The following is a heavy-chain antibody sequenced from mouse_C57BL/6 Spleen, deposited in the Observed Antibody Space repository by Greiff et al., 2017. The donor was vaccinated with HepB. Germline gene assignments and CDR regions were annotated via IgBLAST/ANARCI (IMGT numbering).Heavy chain of an antibody. D-gene: IGHD2-5*01. CDR2: INPNNGGT. Sequence: EVKLMESGPELVKPGASVKMSCKASGYTFTDYNMHWVKQSHGKSLEWIGYINPNNGGTSYNQKFKGKATLTVNKSSSTAYMELRSLTSEDSAVYYCARNSNYDYYAMDYWGQGTSVTVSS. V-gene: IGHV1-22*01. CDR3: ARNSNYDYYAMDY. J-gene: IGHJ4*01. CDR1: GYTFTDYN.